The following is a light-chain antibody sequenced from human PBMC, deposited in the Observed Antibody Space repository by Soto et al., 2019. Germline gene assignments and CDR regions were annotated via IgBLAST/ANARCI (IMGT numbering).Light chain of an antibody. CDR1: QSVSGN. CDR2: GAS. CDR3: QQYHDWPFT. Sequence: EIVMTQSPATLSVSPGERATLSCRASQSVSGNLAWYQQKPGQAPRLLIYGASTRATGIPARFSGGGSETEFTLTISSLQSEDYVVYFCQQYHDWPFTFGPGTKVDIK. J-gene: IGKJ3*01. V-gene: IGKV3-15*01.